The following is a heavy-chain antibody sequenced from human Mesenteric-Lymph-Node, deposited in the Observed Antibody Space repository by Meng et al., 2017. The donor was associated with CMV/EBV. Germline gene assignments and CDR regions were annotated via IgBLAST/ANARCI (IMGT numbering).Heavy chain of an antibody. Sequence: ASVKVSCKASGYTFTDYYMHWVRQAPGQGLEWMGWINPNSGGTNYAQKFQGRVTMTRDTSISTAYMELSRLRSDDTAVYHCARGLGFSARDSDALVPSYYWGQGALVTVSS. J-gene: IGHJ4*02. CDR2: INPNSGGT. D-gene: IGHD2-21*02. CDR1: GYTFTDYY. V-gene: IGHV1-2*02. CDR3: ARGLGFSARDSDALVPSYY.